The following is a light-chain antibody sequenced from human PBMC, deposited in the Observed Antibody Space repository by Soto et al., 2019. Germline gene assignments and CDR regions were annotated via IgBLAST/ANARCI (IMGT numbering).Light chain of an antibody. Sequence: QSVLTQPASVSPSPGQSITVSCTGTSSDVGRHNCASLYQQHPGKAPKLIIYDVNNRPSGVSYRFSGSKSGNTASLTISGLQAEDEAAYYCSSCTSSNTFVFGTGTKVTVL. CDR1: SSDVGRHNC. CDR2: DVN. CDR3: SSCTSSNTFV. V-gene: IGLV2-14*03. J-gene: IGLJ1*01.